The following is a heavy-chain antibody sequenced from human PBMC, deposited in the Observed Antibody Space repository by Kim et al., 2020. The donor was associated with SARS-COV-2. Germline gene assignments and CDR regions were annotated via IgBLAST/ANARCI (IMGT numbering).Heavy chain of an antibody. V-gene: IGHV1-46*01. D-gene: IGHD2-21*02. CDR2: INPSGGST. CDR3: ARAEFHYCGGDCYPSKLFDY. Sequence: ASVKVSCKASGYTFTSYYMHWVRQAPGQGLEWMGIINPSGGSTSYAQKFQGRVTMTRDTSTSTVYMELSSLRSEDTAVYYCARAEFHYCGGDCYPSKLFDYWGQGTLVTVSS. J-gene: IGHJ4*02. CDR1: GYTFTSYY.